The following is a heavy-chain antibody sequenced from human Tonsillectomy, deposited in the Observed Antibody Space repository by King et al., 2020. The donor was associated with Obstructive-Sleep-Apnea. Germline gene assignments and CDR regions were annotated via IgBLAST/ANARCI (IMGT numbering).Heavy chain of an antibody. D-gene: IGHD6-19*01. CDR1: GFTFSRFW. J-gene: IGHJ4*02. CDR3: ATSGWSFFDY. Sequence: VQLVESGGTLVQPGGSLRLSCAASGFTFSRFWMNWVRQAPGKGLEWVANIKQDGSEKYYVDSVKGRFTISRDNAKNSLYLQMNSLRAEDTAVYYCATSGWSFFDYWGKGTLVTVSS. CDR2: IKQDGSEK. V-gene: IGHV3-7*01.